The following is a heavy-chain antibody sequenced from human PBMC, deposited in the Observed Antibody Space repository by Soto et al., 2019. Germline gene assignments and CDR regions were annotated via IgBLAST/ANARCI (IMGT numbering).Heavy chain of an antibody. CDR3: ATMITFGGVIVPIFDY. J-gene: IGHJ4*02. CDR1: GGSISSYY. CDR2: IYYSGST. Sequence: PSETLSLTCTVSGGSISSYYWSWIRQPPGKGLKWIGYIYYSGSTNYNPSLKSRVTISVDTSKNQFSLKLSSVTAADTAVFYCATMITFGGVIVPIFDYWGQGTLVTVSS. D-gene: IGHD3-16*02. V-gene: IGHV4-59*01.